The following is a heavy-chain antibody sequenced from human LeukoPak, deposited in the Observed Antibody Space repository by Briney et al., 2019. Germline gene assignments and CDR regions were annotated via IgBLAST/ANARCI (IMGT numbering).Heavy chain of an antibody. V-gene: IGHV1-69*04. CDR1: GGTFSSYA. Sequence: SVKVSCKASGGTFSSYAIGWVRQAPGQGLEWMGRIIPIFGIANYAQKFQGRVTITADKSTSTAYMELSSLRSEDTAVYYCARGRAPYCSSTSCFQSLSTFDIWGQGTMVTVSS. D-gene: IGHD2-2*01. J-gene: IGHJ3*02. CDR3: ARGRAPYCSSTSCFQSLSTFDI. CDR2: IIPIFGIA.